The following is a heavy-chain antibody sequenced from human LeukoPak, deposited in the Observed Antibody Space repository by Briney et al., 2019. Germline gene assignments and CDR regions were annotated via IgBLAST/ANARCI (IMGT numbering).Heavy chain of an antibody. J-gene: IGHJ4*02. Sequence: ASVKVSCKAFGYTFTSYGVSWVRQAPGQGLEWMGWISAYNGNTNYAQKLQGRVTMTTDTSTSTAYMELRSLRSDDTAVYYCARDRDGYNLLDYWGQGTLVTVSS. CDR1: GYTFTSYG. V-gene: IGHV1-18*01. CDR2: ISAYNGNT. D-gene: IGHD5-24*01. CDR3: ARDRDGYNLLDY.